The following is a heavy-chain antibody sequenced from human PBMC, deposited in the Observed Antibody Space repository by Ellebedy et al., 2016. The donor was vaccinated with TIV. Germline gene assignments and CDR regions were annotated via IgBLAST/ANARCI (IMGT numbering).Heavy chain of an antibody. D-gene: IGHD3-16*01. J-gene: IGHJ4*02. Sequence: GESLKISCAASGFPFTNAWMNWVRQVPGKGLEWVGRIKSKKDGGTTEYATPVKGRFTISRDDSKATLSLQMNSLKIEDTAVYYCITDDTGHDWGYWGQGTLVTVSS. CDR2: IKSKKDGGTT. CDR1: GFPFTNAW. CDR3: ITDDTGHDWGY. V-gene: IGHV3-15*01.